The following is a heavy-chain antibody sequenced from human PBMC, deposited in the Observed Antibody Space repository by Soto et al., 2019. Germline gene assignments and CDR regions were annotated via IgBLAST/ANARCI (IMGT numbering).Heavy chain of an antibody. J-gene: IGHJ4*02. Sequence: QVQLQESGPGLVKPSETLSLTCTVSGGSISSYYWSWIRQPPGKGLEWIGYIYYSGSTNYNPSLTSRANISVDTSKNQFSLKLSSVTAADTAVYYCARPWGGTFDCWGQGTLVTVSS. D-gene: IGHD2-21*01. V-gene: IGHV4-59*01. CDR2: IYYSGST. CDR3: ARPWGGTFDC. CDR1: GGSISSYY.